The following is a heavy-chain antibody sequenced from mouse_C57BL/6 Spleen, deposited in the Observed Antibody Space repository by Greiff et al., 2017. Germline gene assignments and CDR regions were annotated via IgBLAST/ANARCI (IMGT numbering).Heavy chain of an antibody. CDR2: IDPSDSET. J-gene: IGHJ4*01. CDR3: ARYGNGDYYAMDY. V-gene: IGHV1-52*01. Sequence: VQLQQPGAELVRPGSSVKLSCKASGYTFTSYWMHWVKQRPIQGLEWIGNIDPSDSETHYNQKFKDKATLTVDKSSSTAYMQLSSLTSEDSAVYYCARYGNGDYYAMDYWGQGTSGTVSS. D-gene: IGHD2-1*01. CDR1: GYTFTSYW.